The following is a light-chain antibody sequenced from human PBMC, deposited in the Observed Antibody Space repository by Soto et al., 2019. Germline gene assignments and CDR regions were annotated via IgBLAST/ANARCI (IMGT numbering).Light chain of an antibody. CDR3: QQYGSSPRT. J-gene: IGKJ1*01. CDR2: DAS. Sequence: ELRVAQASGPLCLSQGGRTTVYCRGSQTVRNNYLAWYQQKPGQAPTLLIYDASNRATGIPDRFSGGGSGTDFTLTISRLEPEDFAVYYCQQYGSSPRTFGQGTKVDIK. V-gene: IGKV3-20*01. CDR1: QTVRNNY.